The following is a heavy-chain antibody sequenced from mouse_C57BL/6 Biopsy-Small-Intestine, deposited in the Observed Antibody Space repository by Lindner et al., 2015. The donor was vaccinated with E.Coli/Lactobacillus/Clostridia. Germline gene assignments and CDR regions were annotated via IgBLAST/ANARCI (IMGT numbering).Heavy chain of an antibody. D-gene: IGHD2-10*02. CDR3: ARHRFAYQYGCVLDY. J-gene: IGHJ4*01. CDR1: GYSFNMYG. Sequence: SVKVSCKASGYSFNMYGISWVRQAPGQGPEWMGWVSGYNDATDYAKEFQGRVTMTKDTSTSTAYMELRSLRPDDTAVYYCARHRFAYQYGCVLDYWGQGSLVTVSS. V-gene: IGHV1S55*01. CDR2: VSGYNDAT.